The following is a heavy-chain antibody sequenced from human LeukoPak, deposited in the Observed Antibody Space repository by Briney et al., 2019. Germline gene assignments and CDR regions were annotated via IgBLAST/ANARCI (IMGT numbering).Heavy chain of an antibody. CDR2: IHHSGST. J-gene: IGHJ4*02. Sequence: PSETLSLTCAVSSGSLSGYSWGWIRQAPGKGLDWIGEIHHSGSTTYNSSLKNRVTISLDKPKSQFSLILTSVTAADTAVYYCTRQSGTVTPIGYWGQGILVTVSS. V-gene: IGHV4-34*01. CDR1: SGSLSGYS. CDR3: TRQSGTVTPIGY. D-gene: IGHD4-17*01.